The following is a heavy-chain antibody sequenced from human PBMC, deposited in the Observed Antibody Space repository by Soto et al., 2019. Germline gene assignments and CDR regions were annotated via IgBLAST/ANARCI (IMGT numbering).Heavy chain of an antibody. Sequence: QVQLQESGPGLVKPSETLSLTCTVSGGSISSYYWSWIRQPPGKGLEWIGYIYYSGSTNYNPSLKSRVTISVDTAKNQFSLKLSSVPAADTAVYYCARAPSYYYDSSGYYSAFDIWGQGTMVTVSS. CDR3: ARAPSYYYDSSGYYSAFDI. J-gene: IGHJ3*02. CDR2: IYYSGST. D-gene: IGHD3-22*01. V-gene: IGHV4-59*01. CDR1: GGSISSYY.